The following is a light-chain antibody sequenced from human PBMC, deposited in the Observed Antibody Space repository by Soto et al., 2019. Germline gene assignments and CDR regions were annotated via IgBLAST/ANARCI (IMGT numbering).Light chain of an antibody. CDR1: QSVTTQ. J-gene: IGKJ1*01. CDR2: GAS. CDR3: QQYGGSSRP. V-gene: IGKV3-20*01. Sequence: IVVTQSPGTLSLSPGERATLSCRASQSVTTQLAWYQQKPGQAPRLIIHGASSRATGVPDRSTGSGSGTDFTLSISRLEPEDFAVYYCQQYGGSSRPFGQGTKVEIK.